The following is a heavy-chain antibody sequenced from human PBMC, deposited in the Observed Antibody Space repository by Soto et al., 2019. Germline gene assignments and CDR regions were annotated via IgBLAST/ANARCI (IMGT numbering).Heavy chain of an antibody. Sequence: QVYLVESGGGVVQPGRSLRLSCESSAFTLSNYGMHWVRQAPGKGLEWVAVISYDGTNKDYADSVKGRFTISRDNSKNTLYLQMNSLRAEDTAVNYCAKGSSPTGYRIDYWAREPWSPSPQ. CDR3: AKGSSPTGYRIDY. D-gene: IGHD1-1*01. CDR2: ISYDGTNK. J-gene: IGHJ4*02. V-gene: IGHV3-30*18. CDR1: AFTLSNYG.